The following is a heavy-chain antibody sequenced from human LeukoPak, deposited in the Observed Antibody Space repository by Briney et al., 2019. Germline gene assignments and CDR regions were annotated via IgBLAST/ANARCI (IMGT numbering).Heavy chain of an antibody. CDR3: ARALDYYDSSGYYYGRGPIDY. Sequence: SETLSLTCTVSGGSISSYSWSWIRQPPGKGLEWIGYIYHSGSTYYNPSLKSRVTISVDRSKNQFSLKLSSVTAADTAVYYCARALDYYDSSGYYYGRGPIDYWGQGTLVTVSS. V-gene: IGHV4-30-2*01. CDR2: IYHSGST. D-gene: IGHD3-22*01. J-gene: IGHJ4*02. CDR1: GGSISSYS.